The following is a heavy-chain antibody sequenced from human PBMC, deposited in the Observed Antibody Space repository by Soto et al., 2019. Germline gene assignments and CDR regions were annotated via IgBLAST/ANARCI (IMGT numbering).Heavy chain of an antibody. CDR3: ARGRDGYKYYYYYGMDV. J-gene: IGHJ6*02. Sequence: XQTLSRPCAVSGGSISSGCYAWSWIRQPPGKGLEWIGYIYHSGSTYYNPSLKSRVTISVDRSKNQFSLKLSSVTAADTAVYYCARGRDGYKYYYYYGMDVWGQGTTVTVPS. CDR2: IYHSGST. CDR1: GGSISSGCYA. V-gene: IGHV4-30-2*01. D-gene: IGHD5-12*01.